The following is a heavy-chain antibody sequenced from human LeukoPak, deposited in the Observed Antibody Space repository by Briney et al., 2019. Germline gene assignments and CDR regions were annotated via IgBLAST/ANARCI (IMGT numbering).Heavy chain of an antibody. CDR3: TRERQWLVRGWFDP. J-gene: IGHJ5*02. Sequence: ASVKVSCKASGYTFTGYYMHWVRQAPGQGLEWMGRINPSNGGTNYAQKFQGRVTMTRDTSISTVYMELSRLTSDDTAVYYCTRERQWLVRGWFDPWGQGTLVTVSS. V-gene: IGHV1-2*06. CDR2: INPSNGGT. CDR1: GYTFTGYY. D-gene: IGHD6-19*01.